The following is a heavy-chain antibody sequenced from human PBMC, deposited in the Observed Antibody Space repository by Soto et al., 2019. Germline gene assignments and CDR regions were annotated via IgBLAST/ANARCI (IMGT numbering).Heavy chain of an antibody. V-gene: IGHV3-23*01. CDR3: ATEAAGPASFFGVVIFNGMYV. J-gene: IGHJ6*02. Sequence: LRLSCAASGFTFSSYAMSWVRQAPGKGLEWVSAISGSGGSTYYADSVKGRFTISRDNSKNTLYLQMNCLRAEDTAVYYCATEAAGPASFFGVVIFNGMYVWGQGTTVPVSS. CDR1: GFTFSSYA. D-gene: IGHD3-3*01. CDR2: ISGSGGST.